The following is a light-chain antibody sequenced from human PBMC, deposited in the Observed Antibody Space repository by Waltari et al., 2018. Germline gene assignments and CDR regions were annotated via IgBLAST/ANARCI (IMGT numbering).Light chain of an antibody. J-gene: IGKJ5*01. CDR1: QSLFFGASGKNY. CDR2: WAS. CDR3: QQYSSSPIT. Sequence: DIVLTQSPDSLAVSLGERATIDCWSSQSLFFGASGKNYLAWYQQKPGQPPKVLIYWASTREAGVPERISGSGSGAHFTPTVDSLQTGDVAVYYCQQYSSSPITFGQGTRLEI. V-gene: IGKV4-1*01.